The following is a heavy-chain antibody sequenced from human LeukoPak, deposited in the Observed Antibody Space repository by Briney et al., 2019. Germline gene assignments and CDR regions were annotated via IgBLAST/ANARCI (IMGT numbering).Heavy chain of an antibody. D-gene: IGHD2-8*02. CDR3: AIGLVQTDSDY. CDR2: IKRKVDGETT. Sequence: PGGSLRLSCTASGFTFSDAWLTWVRLAPGKGLEWIGRIKRKVDGETTDYAAPVKDRFTISRDDSKKTLYLHMNSLKSEVTAVYYCAIGLVQTDSDYWGQGTLVTVSS. CDR1: GFTFSDAW. V-gene: IGHV3-15*01. J-gene: IGHJ4*02.